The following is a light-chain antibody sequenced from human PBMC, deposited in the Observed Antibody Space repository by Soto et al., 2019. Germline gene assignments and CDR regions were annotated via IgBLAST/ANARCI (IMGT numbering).Light chain of an antibody. J-gene: IGKJ2*01. V-gene: IGKV3-11*01. CDR2: GAS. CDR1: QSVSIY. CDR3: QQYSQWPSYT. Sequence: IVLTQSPSTLTLSPGERATLSCRASQSVSIYLAWYQQKLGQAPRLLIYGASPRATGIPARFSGSGSETEFTLTINALQHEDLAVYYCQQYSQWPSYTFGQGTKVDIK.